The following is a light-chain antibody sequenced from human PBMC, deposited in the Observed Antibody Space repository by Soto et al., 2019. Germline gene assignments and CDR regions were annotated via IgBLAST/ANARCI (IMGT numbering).Light chain of an antibody. CDR3: QQYGNSSYT. V-gene: IGKV3-20*01. J-gene: IGKJ2*01. CDR1: QSVSSSF. CDR2: GAS. Sequence: EMVLTQSPGTLSLSPGERATLSCRASQSVSSSFLAWYQQRPGQAPRLLIYGASARAAGIPARFSGSGSGTDFTLTISRLEPEDFAIYYCQQYGNSSYTFGQGTKLEI.